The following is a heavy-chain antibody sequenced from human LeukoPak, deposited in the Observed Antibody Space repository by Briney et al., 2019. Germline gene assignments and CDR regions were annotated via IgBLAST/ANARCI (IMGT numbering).Heavy chain of an antibody. V-gene: IGHV5-51*01. CDR1: SYSFTSHW. Sequence: GESLKISCTSSSYSFTSHWIGWVRQKPGKGLEWVGLVYAGDSDSPSFQGQVTMSADKSTSTVYLQWSGLKASDTATYFCARQNRGGSHTTGYYFDYWGLGTLVTVSS. D-gene: IGHD1-26*01. CDR3: ARQNRGGSHTTGYYFDY. J-gene: IGHJ4*02. CDR2: VYAGDSD.